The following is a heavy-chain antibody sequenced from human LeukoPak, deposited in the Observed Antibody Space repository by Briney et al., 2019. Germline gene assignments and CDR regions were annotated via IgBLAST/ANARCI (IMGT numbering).Heavy chain of an antibody. V-gene: IGHV4-34*01. Sequence: SETLSLTCAVYGGSFSGYYWSWIRQPPGKGLEWIGEINHSGSTNYNPSLKSRVTISVDTSKNQFSLKLSSVTAADTAVYYCARGRYVSITIFGVSTRGKFDYWGQGTLVTVFS. CDR2: INHSGST. CDR1: GGSFSGYY. D-gene: IGHD3-3*01. CDR3: ARGRYVSITIFGVSTRGKFDY. J-gene: IGHJ4*02.